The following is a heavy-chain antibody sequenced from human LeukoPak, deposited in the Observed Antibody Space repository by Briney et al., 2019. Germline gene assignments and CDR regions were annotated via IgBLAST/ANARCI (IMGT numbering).Heavy chain of an antibody. CDR1: GFTFSSYW. V-gene: IGHV3-74*01. Sequence: GGSLRLSCAASGFTFSSYWMHWVRQAPGKGLVWFSRINSDGSSTSYADSVKGRFTISRDNAKNTLYLQMNSLRAEDTAVYYCARGEAARRSANWFNPWGQGTLVTVSS. CDR2: INSDGSST. D-gene: IGHD6-6*01. CDR3: ARGEAARRSANWFNP. J-gene: IGHJ5*02.